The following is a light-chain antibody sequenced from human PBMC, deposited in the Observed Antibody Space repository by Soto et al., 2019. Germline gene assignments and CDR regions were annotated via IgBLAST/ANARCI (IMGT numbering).Light chain of an antibody. V-gene: IGKV1-9*01. CDR3: QHLRSYPPS. CDR1: QDIGHY. J-gene: IGKJ4*01. CDR2: ASS. Sequence: DLQLTQSPSFLSASVGDRVSITCRASQDIGHYLAWYQQRPGQAPRLLIYASSTLESGVPSRFSGSESGTEFTLTVSSMQPEDFATYYCQHLRSYPPSFGGGTKVEVK.